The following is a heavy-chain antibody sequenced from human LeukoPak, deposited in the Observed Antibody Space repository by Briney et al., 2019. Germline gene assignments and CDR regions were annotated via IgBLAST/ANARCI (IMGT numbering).Heavy chain of an antibody. J-gene: IGHJ4*02. V-gene: IGHV4-59*01. Sequence: SETLPLTCTVSGGSISSYHWSWIRQSPGKGLDWIGYFYFTGSTNYNPSLKSRVTMSVDTSKNQLSLKLSSVTAADTAVYYCARGRISSGWFAHFDYWGQGALVTVSS. CDR3: ARGRISSGWFAHFDY. CDR2: FYFTGST. D-gene: IGHD6-19*01. CDR1: GGSISSYH.